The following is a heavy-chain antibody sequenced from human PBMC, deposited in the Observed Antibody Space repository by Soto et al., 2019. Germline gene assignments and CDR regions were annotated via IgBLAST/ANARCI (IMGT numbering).Heavy chain of an antibody. J-gene: IGHJ6*02. CDR1: GFTFSSYA. Sequence: QVQLVESGGGVVQPGRSLRLSCAASGFTFSSYAMHWVCQAPGKGLEWVAVISYDGSNKYYADSVKGRFTISRDNSKNTLYLQMNSLRAEDTAVYYCARLSFTIFGSPLGYYGMDVWGQGTTVTVSS. D-gene: IGHD3-3*01. CDR3: ARLSFTIFGSPLGYYGMDV. V-gene: IGHV3-30-3*01. CDR2: ISYDGSNK.